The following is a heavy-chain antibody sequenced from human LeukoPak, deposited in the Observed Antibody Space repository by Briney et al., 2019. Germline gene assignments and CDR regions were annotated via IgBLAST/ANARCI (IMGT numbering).Heavy chain of an antibody. CDR2: IYTSGST. CDR3: ARVLGYCSSTSCHTADY. Sequence: SETLSLTCTVSGGSISSYYWSWIRQPPGKGLEWIGYIYTSGSTNYNPSLKSRVTISVDTSKNQFSLKLSSVTAADTAVYYCARVLGYCSSTSCHTADYWGQGTLATVSS. CDR1: GGSISSYY. J-gene: IGHJ4*02. D-gene: IGHD2-2*01. V-gene: IGHV4-4*08.